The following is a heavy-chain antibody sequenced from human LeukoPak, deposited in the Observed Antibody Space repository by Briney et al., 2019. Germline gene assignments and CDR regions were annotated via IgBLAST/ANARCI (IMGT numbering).Heavy chain of an antibody. CDR2: IYYSGST. CDR3: ARRQYHLLYGYYYYYMDV. D-gene: IGHD2-2*02. CDR1: GGSISSYY. V-gene: IGHV4-59*01. Sequence: SETLSLTCTVSGGSISSYYWSWIRQPPGKGLEWIGYIYYSGSTNYNPSLKSRVTISVDTSKNQFSLKLSSVTAADTAVYYCARRQYHLLYGYYYYYMDVWGKGTTVTVSS. J-gene: IGHJ6*03.